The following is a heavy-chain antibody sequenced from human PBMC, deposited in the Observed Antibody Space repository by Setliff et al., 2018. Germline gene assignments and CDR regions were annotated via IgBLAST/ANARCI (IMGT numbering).Heavy chain of an antibody. CDR2: ISGSSGST. CDR1: GFTFSSYA. Sequence: GGSLRLSCAASGFTFSSYAMSWVRQAPGKGLEWVSAISGSSGSTFYADSVKGRFTISRDDSKSIAYLQMSSLKTEDTALYYCTPWTGTSRLHYWGQGTLVTVSS. D-gene: IGHD1-7*01. J-gene: IGHJ4*02. CDR3: TPWTGTSRLHY. V-gene: IGHV3-23*01.